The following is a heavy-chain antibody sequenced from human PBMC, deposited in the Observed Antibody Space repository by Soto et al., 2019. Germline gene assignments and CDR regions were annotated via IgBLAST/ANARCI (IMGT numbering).Heavy chain of an antibody. J-gene: IGHJ5*02. V-gene: IGHV1-69*06. CDR3: ARDSVDSSSYNWFDP. D-gene: IGHD6-13*01. CDR2: IIPIFGTA. Sequence: SVKGYCKASGGTFSSYAVSLVRQAPGQGLEWMGGIIPIFGTANYAQKFQGRVTITADKSTSTAYMELSSLRSEDTAVYYCARDSVDSSSYNWFDPWGQGTMVTVSS. CDR1: GGTFSSYA.